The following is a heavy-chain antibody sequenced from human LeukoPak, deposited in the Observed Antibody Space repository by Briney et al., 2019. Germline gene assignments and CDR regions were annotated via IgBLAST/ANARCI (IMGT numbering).Heavy chain of an antibody. CDR2: IYNSWST. D-gene: IGHD3-22*01. V-gene: IGHV4-30-4*07. CDR1: GGSISSGTYS. Sequence: PSETLSLTCAVSGGSISSGTYSWTWMRQPPGKGLEWIGCIYNSWSTFNNPSLNSRVTISVDTSKNQFSLKLSSVTAADTAVYYCARDYYDSSGYYPYYYYYYMDAWGKGTTVTISS. CDR3: ARDYYDSSGYYPYYYYYYMDA. J-gene: IGHJ6*03.